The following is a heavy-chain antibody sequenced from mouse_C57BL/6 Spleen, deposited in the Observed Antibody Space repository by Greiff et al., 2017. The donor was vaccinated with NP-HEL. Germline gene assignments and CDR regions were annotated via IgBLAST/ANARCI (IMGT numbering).Heavy chain of an antibody. Sequence: VKLMESGPGLVQPSQCLSITCTVSGFSFTSYGVHWVRQSPGKGLEWLGVIWSGGSTDYNAAFITSLSTSKVNSSSNAFYKMHSLQAGDTAIYYCARTEYWYFDVGGTGTTVTASS. CDR3: ARTEYWYFDV. V-gene: IGHV2-2*01. J-gene: IGHJ1*03. CDR2: IWSGGST. CDR1: GFSFTSYG.